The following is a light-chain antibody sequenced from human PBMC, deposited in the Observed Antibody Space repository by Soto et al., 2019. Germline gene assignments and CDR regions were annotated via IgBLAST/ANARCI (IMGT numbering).Light chain of an antibody. V-gene: IGKV3-15*01. CDR2: GAS. Sequence: EIVMTQSPATLSASAGERSTLSCRASVNIYTNLAWYQQKPGQAPRLLFYGASTRATGLPARFSGTGSGTEFTLTINSLQAEDSAVYYCQQYYNLPRTFGQGTRLEIK. CDR1: VNIYTN. J-gene: IGKJ5*01. CDR3: QQYYNLPRT.